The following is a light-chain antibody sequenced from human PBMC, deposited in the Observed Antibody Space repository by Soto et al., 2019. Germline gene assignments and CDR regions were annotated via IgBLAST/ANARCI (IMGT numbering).Light chain of an antibody. V-gene: IGLV2-11*01. CDR3: CSYAGSYKGYV. CDR1: ISDVGGYNY. J-gene: IGLJ1*01. CDR2: DVS. Sequence: QSALTQPRSVSGSPGQSVTISCTGSISDVGGYNYVSWYQQHPGKAPKFMIYDVSKRPSGVPDRFSGSKSGNTASLTISGLQAEYEADYYCCSYAGSYKGYVFGTGTKLTVL.